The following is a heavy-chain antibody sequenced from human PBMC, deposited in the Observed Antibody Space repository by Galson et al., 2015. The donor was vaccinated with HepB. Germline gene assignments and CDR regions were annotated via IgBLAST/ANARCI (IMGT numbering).Heavy chain of an antibody. J-gene: IGHJ4*02. CDR3: ATSATTVVIFGY. D-gene: IGHD4-23*01. CDR2: FDPEDGET. Sequence: SVKVSCKVSGYTLTELPMHWVRQAPGKGLEWMGGFDPEDGETIYAQKFQGRVTMTEDTSTDTAYMELSSLRSEDTAVYYCATSATTVVIFGYWGQGTLVTVSS. CDR1: GYTLTELP. V-gene: IGHV1-24*01.